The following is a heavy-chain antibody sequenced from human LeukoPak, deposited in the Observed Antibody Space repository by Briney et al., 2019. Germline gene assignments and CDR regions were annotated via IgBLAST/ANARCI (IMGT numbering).Heavy chain of an antibody. CDR2: IIPIFGTA. CDR3: ARESSYYYDSSGYPAH. Sequence: SVKVSCKASGGTFSSYAIIWVRQAPGQGLEWMGRIIPIFGTANYAQKFQGRVTITTDESTSTAYMELSSLRSEDTAVYYCARESSYYYDSSGYPAHWGQGTLVTVSS. V-gene: IGHV1-69*05. J-gene: IGHJ4*02. D-gene: IGHD3-22*01. CDR1: GGTFSSYA.